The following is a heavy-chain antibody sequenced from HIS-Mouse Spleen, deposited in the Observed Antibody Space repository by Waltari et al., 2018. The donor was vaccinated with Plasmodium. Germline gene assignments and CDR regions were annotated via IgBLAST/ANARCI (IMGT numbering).Heavy chain of an antibody. J-gene: IGHJ4*02. CDR1: GGSISSSSYY. CDR3: ARRGGPAPMGPYYFDY. Sequence: QLQLQESGPGLVKPSETLSLTCTVSGGSISSSSYYWGWIRHPPGKGLEWIGSIYYSGSTYYNPSLKSRVTISVDTSKNQFSLKLSSVTAADTAVYYCARRGGPAPMGPYYFDYWGQGTLVTVSS. D-gene: IGHD2-2*01. CDR2: IYYSGST. V-gene: IGHV4-39*01.